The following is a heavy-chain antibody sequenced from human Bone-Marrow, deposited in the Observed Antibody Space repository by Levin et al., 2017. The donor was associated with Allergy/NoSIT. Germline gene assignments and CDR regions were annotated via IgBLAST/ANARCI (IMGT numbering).Heavy chain of an antibody. D-gene: IGHD3-10*01. CDR2: ISAYNGNT. J-gene: IGHJ4*02. CDR1: GYTFTSYG. Sequence: GESLKISCKASGYTFTSYGISWVRQAPGQGLEWMGWISAYNGNTNYAQKLQGRVTMTTDTSTSTAYMELRSLRSDDTAVYYCARDHYYGSGSYYKFDYWGQGTLVTVSS. V-gene: IGHV1-18*01. CDR3: ARDHYYGSGSYYKFDY.